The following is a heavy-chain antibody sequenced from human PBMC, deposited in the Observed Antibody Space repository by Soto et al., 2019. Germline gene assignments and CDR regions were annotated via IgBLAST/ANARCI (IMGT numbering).Heavy chain of an antibody. CDR2: IYYSGST. Sequence: QVQLQESGPGLVKPSQTLYLTYTVSGGSISSGGYYWCWIRQHPGKGLEWIGYIYYSGSTYYNPSLKSRVTIAVDTSKNQFSLKLSSVTAADTAVYYCARVFGFGGMDVWGQGTTVTVSS. V-gene: IGHV4-31*03. J-gene: IGHJ6*02. CDR1: GGSISSGGYY. CDR3: ARVFGFGGMDV. D-gene: IGHD3-10*01.